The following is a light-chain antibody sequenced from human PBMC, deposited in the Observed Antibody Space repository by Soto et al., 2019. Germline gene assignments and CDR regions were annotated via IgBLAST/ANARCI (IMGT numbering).Light chain of an antibody. J-gene: IGLJ2*01. V-gene: IGLV2-14*01. CDR2: EVT. CDR3: TSYTSGRTLV. CDR1: SSDVGAYNY. Sequence: QSVLTQPASVSGSPGQSITVSCTGTSSDVGAYNYVSWYQQHPGKAPKLMIYEVTNRPSGVSNRFSGSKSGNTASLTISGLQDEEEADYYCTSYTSGRTLVFGGGTKVTV.